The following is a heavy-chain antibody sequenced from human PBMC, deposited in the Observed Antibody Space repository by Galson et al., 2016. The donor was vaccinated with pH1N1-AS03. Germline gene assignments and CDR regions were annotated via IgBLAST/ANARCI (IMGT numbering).Heavy chain of an antibody. Sequence: SLRLSCAASGFTFSSYAMSWVRQAPGKGLEWLAVISHDGRNKYYADSVKGRITISRDNSKNTLFVQMDSLRVEDTAVYYCARDSVSGGTYYYGMDVWGQGTTVTVSS. J-gene: IGHJ6*02. V-gene: IGHV3-30*01. D-gene: IGHD6-13*01. CDR3: ARDSVSGGTYYYGMDV. CDR2: ISHDGRNK. CDR1: GFTFSSYA.